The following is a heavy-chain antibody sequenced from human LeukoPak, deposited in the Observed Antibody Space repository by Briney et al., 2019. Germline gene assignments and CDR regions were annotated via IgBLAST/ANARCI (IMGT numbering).Heavy chain of an antibody. CDR1: GFTVSSNY. CDR3: ARVGVVVPAAIGWLDP. CDR2: IYSGGST. Sequence: GGSLRLSCAASGFTVSSNYMSWVRQAPGKGLEWVSVIYSGGSTYYADSVKGRFTISRDNSKNTLYLQMNSLRAEDTAVYYCARVGVVVPAAIGWLDPWGQGTLVTVSS. D-gene: IGHD2-2*02. J-gene: IGHJ5*02. V-gene: IGHV3-53*01.